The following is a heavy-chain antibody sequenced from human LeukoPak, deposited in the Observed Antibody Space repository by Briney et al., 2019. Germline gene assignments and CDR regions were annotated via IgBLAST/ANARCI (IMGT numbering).Heavy chain of an antibody. CDR2: ISSSSSYI. J-gene: IGHJ4*02. CDR3: ARDLGGDYYDY. Sequence: GGSLRLSCAASGFTFSSYSMNWVRQAPGKGLEWVSSISSSSSYIYYADSVKGRFTISRDNAKNSLYLQMNGLRAEDTAVYYCARDLGGDYYDYWGQGTLVTVSS. D-gene: IGHD1-26*01. V-gene: IGHV3-21*01. CDR1: GFTFSSYS.